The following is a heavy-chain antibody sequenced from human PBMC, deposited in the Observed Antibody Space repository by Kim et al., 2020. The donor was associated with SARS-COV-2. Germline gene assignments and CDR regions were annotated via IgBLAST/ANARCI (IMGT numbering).Heavy chain of an antibody. Sequence: SETLSLTCTVSGDSISSGGYYWSWIRQHPGKGLEWIGYIYYSGSTYYNPSLKSRVTISVDTSKNQFSLKLSSVTAADTAVYYCARVGTSGYDTLDYWGQGTLVTVSS. CDR2: IYYSGST. D-gene: IGHD5-12*01. J-gene: IGHJ4*02. V-gene: IGHV4-31*03. CDR1: GDSISSGGYY. CDR3: ARVGTSGYDTLDY.